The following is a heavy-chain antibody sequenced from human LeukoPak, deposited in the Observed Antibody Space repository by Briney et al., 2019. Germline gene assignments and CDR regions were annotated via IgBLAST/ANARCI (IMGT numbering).Heavy chain of an antibody. V-gene: IGHV1-69*13. D-gene: IGHD3-22*01. CDR3: ARDLNYYGYNWFDR. CDR2: IIPIFGTA. J-gene: IGHJ5*02. CDR1: GGTFTSSA. Sequence: SVKVSCKASGGTFTSSAISWVRQAPGQGLEWMGGIIPIFGTANYAQKFQGRVTITADESTSTAYMELSSLRSEDTAVYYCARDLNYYGYNWFDRWGQGTLVTVSS.